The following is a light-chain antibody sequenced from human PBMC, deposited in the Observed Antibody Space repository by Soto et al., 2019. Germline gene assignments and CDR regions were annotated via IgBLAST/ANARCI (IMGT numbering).Light chain of an antibody. CDR2: EVS. Sequence: QSALAQPPSASGSPGQSVTISCTGTSSDVGAYNYVSWYQQHPGKAPKLMIYEVSKRPSGVPDRFSASKSGNTASLTVSGLQAEDEADYYCSSYAGSSYVFGTGTKVTVL. V-gene: IGLV2-8*01. CDR1: SSDVGAYNY. CDR3: SSYAGSSYV. J-gene: IGLJ1*01.